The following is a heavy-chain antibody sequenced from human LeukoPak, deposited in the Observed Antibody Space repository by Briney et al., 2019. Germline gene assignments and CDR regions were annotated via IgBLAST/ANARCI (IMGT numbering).Heavy chain of an antibody. CDR3: ARDPYDYVWGSRVGGVDY. J-gene: IGHJ4*02. CDR1: GGSISNYY. V-gene: IGHV4-59*01. CDR2: IYYSGSTNYNT. Sequence: PSETLSLTCTVSGGSISNYYWSWIRQPPGKGLEWIGYIYYSGSTNYNTNYNPSLISRVTISVDTSKNQFSLKLSSVTAADTAVYYCARDPYDYVWGSRVGGVDYRGQGTLVTVSS. D-gene: IGHD3-16*01.